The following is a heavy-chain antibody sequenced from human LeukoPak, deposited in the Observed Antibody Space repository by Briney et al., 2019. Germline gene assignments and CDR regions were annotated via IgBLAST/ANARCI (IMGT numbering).Heavy chain of an antibody. CDR2: INPNSGGT. J-gene: IGHJ6*02. V-gene: IGHV1-2*04. D-gene: IGHD6-19*01. CDR3: ARDIAVAGTGRDYYYGMDV. Sequence: ASVKVSCKASGYTFTGYYMHWVRQAPGQGLEWMGWINPNSGGTNYAQKFQGWVTMTRDTSISTAYMELSRLRSDDTAVYYCARDIAVAGTGRDYYYGMDVWGQGTTVTVSS. CDR1: GYTFTGYY.